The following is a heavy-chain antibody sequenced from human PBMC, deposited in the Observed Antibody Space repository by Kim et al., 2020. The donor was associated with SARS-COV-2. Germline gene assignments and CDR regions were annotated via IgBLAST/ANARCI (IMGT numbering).Heavy chain of an antibody. CDR2: INHSGST. J-gene: IGHJ6*02. D-gene: IGHD4-17*01. V-gene: IGHV4-34*01. CDR3: ARGLGYGDVYYYYGMDV. CDR1: GGSFSGYY. Sequence: SETLSLTCAVYGGSFSGYYWSWIRQPPGKGLEWIGEINHSGSTNYNPSLKSRVTISVDTSKNQFSLKLSSVTAADTAVYYCARGLGYGDVYYYYGMDVWGQGTTVTVSS.